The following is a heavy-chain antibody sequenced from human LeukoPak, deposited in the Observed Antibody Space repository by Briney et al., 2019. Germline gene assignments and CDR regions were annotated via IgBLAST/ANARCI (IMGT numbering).Heavy chain of an antibody. Sequence: PGGSLRLSCAASGFTFSSYSMNWVRQAPGKGLEWVSSISSSSSYIYYADSVKGRFTISRDNAKNSLYLQMNSLRAEDTAVYYCARDRASYSSSWYTFDYWGQGTLATVSS. CDR3: ARDRASYSSSWYTFDY. D-gene: IGHD6-13*01. CDR2: ISSSSSYI. V-gene: IGHV3-21*01. J-gene: IGHJ4*02. CDR1: GFTFSSYS.